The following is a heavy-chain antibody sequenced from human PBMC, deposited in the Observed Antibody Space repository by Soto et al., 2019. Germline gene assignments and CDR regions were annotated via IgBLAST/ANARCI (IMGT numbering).Heavy chain of an antibody. CDR1: GFTFSSYA. CDR2: ISYDGSNK. Sequence: GGSLRLSCAASGFTFSSYAMHWVRQAPGKGLEWVAVISYDGSNKYYADSVKGRFTISRDNSKNTLYLQMNSLRAEDTAVYYCARDRMLVPYCSSTSCYGPFDYWGQGTLVTVS. J-gene: IGHJ4*02. D-gene: IGHD2-2*01. CDR3: ARDRMLVPYCSSTSCYGPFDY. V-gene: IGHV3-30-3*01.